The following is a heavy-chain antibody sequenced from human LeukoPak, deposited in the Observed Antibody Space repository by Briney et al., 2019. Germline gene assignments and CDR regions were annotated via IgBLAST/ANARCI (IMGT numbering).Heavy chain of an antibody. Sequence: PSETLSPTCTVSGGSISSGTYYWRWIRQPAGKGLEWIGRIYTRGSSHYNPSLKSRVTMSADTSENQFSLTLTSVTAADTAVYYCARGSWDSSGWWVDYWGQGILVTVSS. D-gene: IGHD6-19*01. CDR1: GGSISSGTYY. J-gene: IGHJ4*02. V-gene: IGHV4-61*02. CDR2: IYTRGSS. CDR3: ARGSWDSSGWWVDY.